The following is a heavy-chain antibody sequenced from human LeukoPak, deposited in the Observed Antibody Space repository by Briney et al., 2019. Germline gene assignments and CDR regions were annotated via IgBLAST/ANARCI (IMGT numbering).Heavy chain of an antibody. J-gene: IGHJ5*02. V-gene: IGHV3-21*01. CDR2: ISSSSSYI. CDR3: AREFYGDNWFDP. Sequence: VSSISSSSSYIYYADSVKGRFTISRDNAKNSLYLQMNSLRAEDTAVYYCAREFYGDNWFDPWGQGTLVTVSS. D-gene: IGHD4/OR15-4a*01.